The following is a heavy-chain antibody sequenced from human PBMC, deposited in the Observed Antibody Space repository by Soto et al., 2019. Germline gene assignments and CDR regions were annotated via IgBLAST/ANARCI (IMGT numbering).Heavy chain of an antibody. V-gene: IGHV3-74*01. CDR2: IKGDESTT. J-gene: IGHJ4*02. D-gene: IGHD5-18*01. Sequence: EVQLVESGGGLVQPGGSLRLSCAASGFTFSKYWIHWVRQAPGKGLVWVSRIKGDESTTNYADSVKGRFTISRDNANDVVFLHMNTMTADDTAVYYCARGGYGLWLNDYWRQGTLVTVSS. CDR1: GFTFSKYW. CDR3: ARGGYGLWLNDY.